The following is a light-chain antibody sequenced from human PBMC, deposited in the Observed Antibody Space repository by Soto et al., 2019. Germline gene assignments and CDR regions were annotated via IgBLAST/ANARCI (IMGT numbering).Light chain of an antibody. J-gene: IGKJ4*01. Sequence: EIVLTQSPATLSLSPGERATLSCRASQSVSSNLAWYQQKPGQAPRLLIYGASTRATGIPARFSGSVSGTEFTLTISSLQSEDFAVYYCQQYNSWPLTFGGGTKVDNK. CDR3: QQYNSWPLT. V-gene: IGKV3-15*01. CDR2: GAS. CDR1: QSVSSN.